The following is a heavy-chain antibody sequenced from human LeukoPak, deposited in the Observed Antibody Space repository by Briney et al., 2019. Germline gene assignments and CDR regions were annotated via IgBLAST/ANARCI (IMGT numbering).Heavy chain of an antibody. V-gene: IGHV3-30*02. Sequence: GGSLRLSCAASTFTFSNDGMHWVRQAPGKGLEWVAFIRYDGSNKYYADSVKGRFTISRDNSKNTLYLQMNSLRAEDTAVYYCARDKTWIQLWFGYFDYWGQGTLVTVSS. CDR2: IRYDGSNK. D-gene: IGHD5-18*01. J-gene: IGHJ4*02. CDR3: ARDKTWIQLWFGYFDY. CDR1: TFTFSNDG.